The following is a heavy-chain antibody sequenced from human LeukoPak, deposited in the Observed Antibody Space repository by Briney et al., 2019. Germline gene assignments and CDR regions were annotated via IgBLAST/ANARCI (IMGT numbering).Heavy chain of an antibody. CDR1: GGSISSGDYY. D-gene: IGHD2-15*01. CDR2: IYYSGST. J-gene: IGHJ4*02. V-gene: IGHV4-30-4*01. CDR3: ATANFDCSGGSCYSYYFDY. Sequence: SQTLSLTCTVSGGSISSGDYYWSWIRQPPGKGLEWIGCIYYSGSTYYNPFLKSRVTISVDTSKNQFSLKLSSVTAADTAVYYCATANFDCSGGSCYSYYFDYWGQGTLVTVSS.